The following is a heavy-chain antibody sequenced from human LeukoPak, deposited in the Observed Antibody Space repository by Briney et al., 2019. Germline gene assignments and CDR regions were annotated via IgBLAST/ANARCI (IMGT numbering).Heavy chain of an antibody. D-gene: IGHD6-13*01. CDR3: ARGRRGKVAAAGKDYYYYMDV. CDR2: MNPYSGNT. CDR1: GYTFSSYD. Sequence: ASVKVSCKASGYTFSSYDINWVRQATGQGLEWMGWMNPYSGNTGYAQKFQGRVTMTRNTSISTAYMELSSLRSEDTAVYYCARGRRGKVAAAGKDYYYYMDVWGKGTTVTVSS. V-gene: IGHV1-8*01. J-gene: IGHJ6*03.